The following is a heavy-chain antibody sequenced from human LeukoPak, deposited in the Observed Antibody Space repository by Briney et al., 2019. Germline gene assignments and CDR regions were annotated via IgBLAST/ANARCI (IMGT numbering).Heavy chain of an antibody. D-gene: IGHD3-22*01. CDR3: AREDDSSGYFDY. CDR1: GGSISSGDYY. Sequence: SETVSLTCTVSGGSISSGDYYWSWIRQPPGKGLEWIGYIYYSGSTYYNPSLKSRVTISVDTSKNQFSLKLSSVTAADTAVYYCAREDDSSGYFDYWGQGTLVTVSS. J-gene: IGHJ4*02. CDR2: IYYSGST. V-gene: IGHV4-30-4*08.